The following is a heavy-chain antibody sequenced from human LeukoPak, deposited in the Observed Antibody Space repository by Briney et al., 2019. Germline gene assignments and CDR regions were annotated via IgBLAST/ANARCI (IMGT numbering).Heavy chain of an antibody. CDR1: GGSISSSSYY. J-gene: IGHJ3*02. Sequence: SETLSLTCTVSGGSISSSSYYWGWIRQPPGKGLEWIGSIYYSGSTYYNPSLKSRVTISVDTPKNQFSLKLTSVTAADTAVYYCARDMYTTTWWGAFDIWGQGTMVTVSS. CDR3: ARDMYTTTWWGAFDI. D-gene: IGHD6-13*01. V-gene: IGHV4-39*07. CDR2: IYYSGST.